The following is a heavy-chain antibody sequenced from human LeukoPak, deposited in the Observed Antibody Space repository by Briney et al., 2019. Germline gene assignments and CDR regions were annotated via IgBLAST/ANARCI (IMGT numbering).Heavy chain of an antibody. J-gene: IGHJ4*02. CDR2: IYYSGST. V-gene: IGHV4-59*01. CDR3: ASYSRCWYEGRYFDS. Sequence: PSETLSLTCTVSGGSISSYYWSWIRQPPGKGLEWIGYIYYSGSTNYNPSLKSRVTISVDTSKNQFSLKLSSVTAADTAVYYCASYSRCWYEGRYFDSWGQGTLVTVSS. D-gene: IGHD6-13*01. CDR1: GGSISSYY.